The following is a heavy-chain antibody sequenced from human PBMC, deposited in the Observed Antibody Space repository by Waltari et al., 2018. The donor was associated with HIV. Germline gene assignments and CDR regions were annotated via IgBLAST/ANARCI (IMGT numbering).Heavy chain of an antibody. CDR1: GYTFTGYY. CDR3: TRDAASSGYWYFDL. CDR2: INPNSGGT. D-gene: IGHD3-10*01. J-gene: IGHJ2*01. Sequence: QVQLVQSGTEVKKPGASVKVSCKASGYTFTGYYMHWVRQAPGQGLEWMGWINPNSGGTKYAQKFRGRVTVTRDTSISTAYMELSRLRSDDTAVYYCTRDAASSGYWYFDLWGRGTLVTVSS. V-gene: IGHV1-2*02.